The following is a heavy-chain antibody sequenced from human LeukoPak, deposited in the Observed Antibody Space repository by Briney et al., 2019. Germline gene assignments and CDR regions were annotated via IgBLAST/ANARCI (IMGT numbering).Heavy chain of an antibody. D-gene: IGHD6-6*01. J-gene: IGHJ3*02. CDR3: AKEASRGFDI. CDR2: ITSGGST. Sequence: GGSLRLSCAASGFTVSSNYMSWVRQAPGKGLEWVSGITSGGSTYKVDSVKGRFTISRDNSKNTLYLQMNSLGAEDTAVYYCAKEASRGFDIWGQGTMVTVSS. CDR1: GFTVSSNY. V-gene: IGHV3-53*01.